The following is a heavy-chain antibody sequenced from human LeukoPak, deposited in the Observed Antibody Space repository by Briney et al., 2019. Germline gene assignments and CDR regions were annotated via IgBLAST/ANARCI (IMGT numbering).Heavy chain of an antibody. CDR3: ARETATTFHFDY. J-gene: IGHJ4*02. Sequence: PGGSLRLSCAASGFTFSSYGMHWVRQAPGKGLEWVAVIWYDGSNKYYADSVKGRFTISRDNSKNSLYLQMNSLRAEDTAVYYCARETATTFHFDYWGQGTLVTVSS. CDR2: IWYDGSNK. CDR1: GFTFSSYG. D-gene: IGHD5-12*01. V-gene: IGHV3-33*01.